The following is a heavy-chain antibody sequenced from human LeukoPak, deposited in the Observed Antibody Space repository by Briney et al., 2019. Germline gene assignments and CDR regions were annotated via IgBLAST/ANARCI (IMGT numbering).Heavy chain of an antibody. CDR1: GFPFIEYS. V-gene: IGHV3-48*01. J-gene: IGHJ4*02. Sequence: GGSLRLSFTASGFPFIEYSMNWVRQAPGKGLEWISYIGIDSGNTKYADSVRGRFTISADKAKNSLYLHMNSLRVEDTAVYYCARDHNYAFDNWGQGTLVSVAS. CDR2: IGIDSGNT. D-gene: IGHD1-1*01. CDR3: ARDHNYAFDN.